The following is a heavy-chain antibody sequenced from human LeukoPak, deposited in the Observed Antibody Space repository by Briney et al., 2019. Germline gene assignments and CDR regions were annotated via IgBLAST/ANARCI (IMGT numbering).Heavy chain of an antibody. CDR2: ISYDGSNK. CDR1: GFTFSSYG. J-gene: IGHJ4*02. V-gene: IGHV3-30*03. CDR3: ATPLPPKDSSGWYMILDY. Sequence: GRSLRLSCAASGFTFSSYGMHWVRQPPGKGLEWVAVISYDGSNKYYADSVKGRFTISRDNSKNTLYLQMNSLRTEDTAVYYCATPLPPKDSSGWYMILDYWGQGTLVTVSS. D-gene: IGHD6-19*01.